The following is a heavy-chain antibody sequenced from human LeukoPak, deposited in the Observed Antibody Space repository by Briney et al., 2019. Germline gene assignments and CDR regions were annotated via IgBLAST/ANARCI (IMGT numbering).Heavy chain of an antibody. D-gene: IGHD2-2*01. V-gene: IGHV5-10-1*01. CDR2: IDPSDSYT. Sequence: GESLKISCKGSGYSFASYCITWVRQMTGKGLQWMGRIDPSDSYTNYSPSFQGHVTISADKSISTAYLQWSSLKASDTAMYYCASERYCSSTSCYFDYWGQGTLITVSS. CDR1: GYSFASYC. J-gene: IGHJ4*02. CDR3: ASERYCSSTSCYFDY.